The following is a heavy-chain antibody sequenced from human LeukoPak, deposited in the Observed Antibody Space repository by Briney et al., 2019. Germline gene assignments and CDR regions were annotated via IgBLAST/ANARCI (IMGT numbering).Heavy chain of an antibody. CDR2: IYTSGST. V-gene: IGHV4-61*02. Sequence: SQTLSLTCTVSGASISSGEYYWSWIRQPAGKGLEWIGRIYTSGSTNYNPSLKSRVTISVDTSKNQFSLKLSSVTAADTAMYYCAREAYDVLTSDWFDPWGQGTLVTVSS. J-gene: IGHJ5*02. D-gene: IGHD3-9*01. CDR3: AREAYDVLTSDWFDP. CDR1: GASISSGEYY.